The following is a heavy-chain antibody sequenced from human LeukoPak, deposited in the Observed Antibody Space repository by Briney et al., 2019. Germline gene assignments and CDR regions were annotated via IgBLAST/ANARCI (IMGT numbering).Heavy chain of an antibody. CDR2: LSGSGTAT. CDR1: QFTFSRFA. J-gene: IGHJ6*03. CDR3: AKHLGSHSFLFYYMDV. D-gene: IGHD2-21*01. Sequence: PGGSLRLSCEASQFTFSRFAMSWIRQAPGTGLEWVSTLSGSGTATYYADSVKGRFTTSRDNSKDTLYLQMDNLRADGTAVYYCAKHLGSHSFLFYYMDVWGTGTSVIVSS. V-gene: IGHV3-23*01.